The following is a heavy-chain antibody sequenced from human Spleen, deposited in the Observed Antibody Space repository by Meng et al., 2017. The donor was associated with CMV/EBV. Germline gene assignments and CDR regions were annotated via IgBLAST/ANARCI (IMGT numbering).Heavy chain of an antibody. CDR1: RFTFSSYS. J-gene: IGHJ3*02. D-gene: IGHD4-23*01. V-gene: IGHV3-21*01. Sequence: GGSLRLSCAASRFTFSSYSMNWVRQAPGKGLEWVSSISSSSSYIYYADSVKGRFTISRDNAKNSLSLQMNSLRAEDTAVYFCARETWYGGGHAFDIWGQGTMVTVSS. CDR3: ARETWYGGGHAFDI. CDR2: ISSSSSYI.